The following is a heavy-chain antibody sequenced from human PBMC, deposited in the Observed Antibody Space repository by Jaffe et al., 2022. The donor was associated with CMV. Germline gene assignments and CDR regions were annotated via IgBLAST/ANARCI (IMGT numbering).Heavy chain of an antibody. Sequence: QVQLVQSGAEVKKPGASVKVSCKASGYTFTGYYMHWVRQAPGQGLEWMGWINPNSGGTNYAQKFQGWVTMTRDTSISTAYMELSRLRSDDTAVYYCARHRSGCTNGVCYDYMDVWGKGTTVTVSS. D-gene: IGHD2-8*01. J-gene: IGHJ6*03. V-gene: IGHV1-2*04. CDR2: INPNSGGT. CDR3: ARHRSGCTNGVCYDYMDV. CDR1: GYTFTGYY.